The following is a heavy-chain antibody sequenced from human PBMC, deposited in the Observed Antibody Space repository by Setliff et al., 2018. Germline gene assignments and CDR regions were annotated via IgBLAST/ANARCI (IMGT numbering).Heavy chain of an antibody. Sequence: PSETLSLTCAVSGGSISSSNWWSWVRQPPGKGLEWIGEIYHSGSTNYNPSLKSRVTISVDKSKNQFSLKLSSVTAADTAVYYCARRYNFWGGYFDYWGQGTLVTVSS. D-gene: IGHD3-3*01. CDR2: IYHSGST. CDR1: GGSISSSNW. J-gene: IGHJ4*02. CDR3: ARRYNFWGGYFDY. V-gene: IGHV4-4*02.